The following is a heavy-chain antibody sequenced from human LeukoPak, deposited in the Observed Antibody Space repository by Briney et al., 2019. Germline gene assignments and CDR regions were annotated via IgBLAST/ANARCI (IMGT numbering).Heavy chain of an antibody. Sequence: PGGSLRLSCAASEFTFSSYWMSLVRQAPGKGLEWVANIRQDGSEKYYVDSVKGRFTISRGNAENSLYLQMNSLRAEDTAVYYCARVGSRYCSITSCSPDYWGQGTVVTVSS. J-gene: IGHJ4*02. CDR2: IRQDGSEK. CDR3: ARVGSRYCSITSCSPDY. CDR1: EFTFSSYW. D-gene: IGHD2-2*01. V-gene: IGHV3-7*01.